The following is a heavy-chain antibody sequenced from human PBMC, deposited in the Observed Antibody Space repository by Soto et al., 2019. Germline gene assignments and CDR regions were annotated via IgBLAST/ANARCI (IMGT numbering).Heavy chain of an antibody. CDR1: GFPFSSYA. D-gene: IGHD4-17*01. J-gene: IGHJ4*02. CDR3: ARDGKDYGDSTIHPDY. CDR2: ISYDGSNK. V-gene: IGHV3-30-3*01. Sequence: PGGSLRLSCAASGFPFSSYAMHWVRQAPGKGLEWVAVISYDGSNKYYADSVKGRFTISRDNSKNTLYLQMNSLRAEDTAVYYSARDGKDYGDSTIHPDYWGQGTLVTVSS.